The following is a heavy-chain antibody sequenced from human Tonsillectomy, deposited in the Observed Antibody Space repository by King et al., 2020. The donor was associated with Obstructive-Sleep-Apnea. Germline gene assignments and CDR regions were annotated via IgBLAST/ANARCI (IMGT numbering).Heavy chain of an antibody. CDR3: ARGCPKWWGRHCHGMDV. J-gene: IGHJ6*01. CDR1: GFAFSNYD. V-gene: IGHV3-13*01. CDR2: IGPSGIDAT. Sequence: VQLVESGGDLLQPGGSLRLSCAASGFAFSNYDRHWVRQTTGGNLEWVAGIGPSGIDATDYSDSVEGRFTISRENGKTSLFLQMNNVRVGDTAVYYCARGCPKWWGRHCHGMDVWGQGTTVTVSS. D-gene: IGHD2-8*01.